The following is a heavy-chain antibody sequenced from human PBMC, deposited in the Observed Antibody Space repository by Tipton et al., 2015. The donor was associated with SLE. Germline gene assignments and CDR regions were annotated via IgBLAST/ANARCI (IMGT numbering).Heavy chain of an antibody. CDR2: ILDGGTA. D-gene: IGHD3-22*01. CDR3: ARGTPMIVVA. CDR1: GFTVSSNY. J-gene: IGHJ5*02. V-gene: IGHV3-53*01. Sequence: SLRLSCAASGFTVSSNYMSWVRQAPGKGLEWVSVILDGGTAYYADSVKGRFSTSRDNSKNTLYLQMNSLRAEDTAVYYCARGTPMIVVAWGQGTLVTVSS.